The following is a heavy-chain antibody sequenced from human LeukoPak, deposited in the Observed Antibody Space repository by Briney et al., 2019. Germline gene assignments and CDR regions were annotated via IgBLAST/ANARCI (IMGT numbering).Heavy chain of an antibody. V-gene: IGHV3-64D*06. CDR2: ISSNGGTT. D-gene: IGHD3-9*01. Sequence: PGGSMRLSCSASGFTFSSYAMHWVRQAPGKGLEYVSAISSNGGTTYYADSVKGRFTISRDNSKNTLYLQASSLRTEDTAVYYCARDLIPLVMQYYFDYWGQGTLVTVSS. J-gene: IGHJ4*02. CDR3: ARDLIPLVMQYYFDY. CDR1: GFTFSSYA.